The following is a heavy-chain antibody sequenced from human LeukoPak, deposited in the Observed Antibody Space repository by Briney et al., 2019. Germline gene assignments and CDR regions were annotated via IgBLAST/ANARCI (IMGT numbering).Heavy chain of an antibody. V-gene: IGHV3-9*01. D-gene: IGHD6-13*01. CDR3: AKGKKTWQQLVDY. J-gene: IGHJ4*02. Sequence: GGSLRLSCAASGFTFDDYAMHWVRQAPGKGLERVSGISWNSGSIGYADSVKGRFTISKDNAKNSLYLQMNSLRAEDTALYYCAKGKKTWQQLVDYWGQGTLGNVSS. CDR2: ISWNSGSI. CDR1: GFTFDDYA.